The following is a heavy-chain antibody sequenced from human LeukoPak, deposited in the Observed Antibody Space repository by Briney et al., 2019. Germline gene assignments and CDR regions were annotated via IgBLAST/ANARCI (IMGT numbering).Heavy chain of an antibody. D-gene: IGHD3-3*01. Sequence: SQTLSLTCTVSGGSIRSGDYYWSWIRQPAGKGLEWIGRIYTSGSTNYNPSLKSRVTMSVDTSKNQFSLKLSSVTAADTAVYYCARARAQHLLSHPFNYDGRDWFDPWGQGTLVTVSS. V-gene: IGHV4-61*02. CDR3: ARARAQHLLSHPFNYDGRDWFDP. CDR1: GGSIRSGDYY. CDR2: IYTSGST. J-gene: IGHJ5*02.